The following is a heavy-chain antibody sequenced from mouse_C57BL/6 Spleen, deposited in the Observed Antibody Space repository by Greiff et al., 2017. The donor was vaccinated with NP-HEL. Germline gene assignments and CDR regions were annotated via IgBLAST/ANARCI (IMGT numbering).Heavy chain of an antibody. D-gene: IGHD2-5*01. CDR3: ARWDYSNYSGY. Sequence: QVQLQQSDAELVKPGASVKISCKVSGYTFTDHTIHWMKQRPEQGLEWIGYINPSSGYTKYNQKFKDKATLTADKSSSTAYMQLSSLTYEDSAVYYCARWDYSNYSGYWGQGTTLTVSS. CDR2: INPSSGYT. J-gene: IGHJ2*01. V-gene: IGHV1-78*01. CDR1: GYTFTDHT.